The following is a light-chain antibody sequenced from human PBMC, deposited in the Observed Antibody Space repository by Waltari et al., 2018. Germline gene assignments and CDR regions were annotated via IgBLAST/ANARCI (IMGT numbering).Light chain of an antibody. CDR3: LQRSNWPYT. Sequence: SCRASQTVRSFLAWYQQKPGQAPRLLIFDASSRAPGIPAKFRGSWSGTDFTLTVSNLEPEDFAVYYCLQRSNWPYTFGQGTRVEIK. CDR2: DAS. V-gene: IGKV3-11*01. J-gene: IGKJ2*01. CDR1: QTVRSF.